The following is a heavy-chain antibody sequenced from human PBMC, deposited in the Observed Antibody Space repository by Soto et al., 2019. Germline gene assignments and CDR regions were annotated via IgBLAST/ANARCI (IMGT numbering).Heavy chain of an antibody. CDR3: ARIRHRPCDYYGMDV. J-gene: IGHJ6*01. CDR2: IFSNDEK. V-gene: IGHV2-26*01. Sequence: QVTLKESGPVLVKPTETLTLTCTVSGLSLSNARMVVSWFRQPPGKALQWLAQIFSNDEKSYSTSLKSRLTSSKDTSKSQVVLNRTNMDPVDTATYYCARIRHRPCDYYGMDVWGQGTTGTVS. CDR1: GLSLSNARMV.